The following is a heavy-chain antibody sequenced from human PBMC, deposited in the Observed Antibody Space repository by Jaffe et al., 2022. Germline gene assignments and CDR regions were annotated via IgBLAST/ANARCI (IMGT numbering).Heavy chain of an antibody. CDR2: INHSGST. V-gene: IGHV4-34*01. CDR1: GGSFSGYY. J-gene: IGHJ4*02. CDR3: ARLGYCSGGSCYYFDY. Sequence: QVQLQQWGAGLLKPSETLSLTCAVYGGSFSGYYWSWIRQPPGKGLEWIGEINHSGSTNYNPSLKSRVTISVDTSKNQFSLKLSSVTAADTAVYYCARLGYCSGGSCYYFDYWGQGTLVTVSS. D-gene: IGHD2-15*01.